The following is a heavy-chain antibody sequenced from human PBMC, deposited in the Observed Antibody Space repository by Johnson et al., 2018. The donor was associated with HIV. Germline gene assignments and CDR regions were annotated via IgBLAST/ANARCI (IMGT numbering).Heavy chain of an antibody. J-gene: IGHJ3*02. CDR3: ARVTNSDAFDI. D-gene: IGHD2-8*01. CDR2: IDTTGDT. CDR1: GFTFSAYE. Sequence: VQLVESGGGLVQPGGSLRLSCASSGFTFSAYEMHWVRQSTGKGLEWVSSIDTTGDTYYPDSVKGRFTISRENAKSSLYLQMNSLRAGHTAVYYCARVTNSDAFDIWGQGTMVTVSS. V-gene: IGHV3-13*01.